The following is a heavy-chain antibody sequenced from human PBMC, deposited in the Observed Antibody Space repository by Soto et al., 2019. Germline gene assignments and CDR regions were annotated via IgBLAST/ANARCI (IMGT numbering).Heavy chain of an antibody. V-gene: IGHV3-30-3*01. Sequence: LRLSCAASGFTFSSYAMHWVRQAPGKGLEWVAVISYDGSNKYYADSVKGRFTISRDDSKNTLYLQMNSLRAEDTAVYYCARDSYGDYSFDYWGQGTLVTVSS. CDR3: ARDSYGDYSFDY. D-gene: IGHD4-17*01. J-gene: IGHJ4*02. CDR2: ISYDGSNK. CDR1: GFTFSSYA.